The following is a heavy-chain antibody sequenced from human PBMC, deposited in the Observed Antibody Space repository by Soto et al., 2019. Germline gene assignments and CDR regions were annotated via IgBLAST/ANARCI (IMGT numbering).Heavy chain of an antibody. Sequence: SGPTLVNPTQTLSLTCTLSGLSLSTSGVGVGWIRQPPGKALEWLALIYWDDEKRYSPSLKHRLTITPDNSKNEVVLTMTDLDPVDTATYYCAHSGLTMMPGPPKNCFYSWGQGTLVTVSS. V-gene: IGHV2-5*02. D-gene: IGHD3-22*01. CDR3: AHSGLTMMPGPPKNCFYS. CDR1: GLSLSTSGVG. CDR2: IYWDDEK. J-gene: IGHJ5*01.